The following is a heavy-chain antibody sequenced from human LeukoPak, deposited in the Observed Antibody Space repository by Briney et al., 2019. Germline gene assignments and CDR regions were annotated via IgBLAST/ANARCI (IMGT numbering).Heavy chain of an antibody. Sequence: GVSLRLSCAASGFTFASYSMNWVHQAPGKGLEWVSTISGGGGSTYYADSVKGRFTISRDNSKNTLYLQVNSLRAEDTAVYYCAKGGKWDVTPFDYWGQGTLVTVSS. J-gene: IGHJ4*02. CDR1: GFTFASYS. CDR2: ISGGGGST. D-gene: IGHD1-26*01. V-gene: IGHV3-23*01. CDR3: AKGGKWDVTPFDY.